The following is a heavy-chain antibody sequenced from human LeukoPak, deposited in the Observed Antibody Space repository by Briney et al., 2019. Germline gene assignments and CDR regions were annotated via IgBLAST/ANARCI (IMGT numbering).Heavy chain of an antibody. V-gene: IGHV1-46*01. CDR2: INPDGGNT. CDR1: GYTFITYY. D-gene: IGHD3-10*01. CDR3: ARALVSPTLDS. J-gene: IGHJ5*01. Sequence: ASVKVSCKASGYTFITYYMRWVRQAPGQGLEWVGQINPDGGNTRYAQRFHGRVILSTDMSTSTVYMEVSSLRSDDTAVYYCARALVSPTLDSWGQGTLVTVSS.